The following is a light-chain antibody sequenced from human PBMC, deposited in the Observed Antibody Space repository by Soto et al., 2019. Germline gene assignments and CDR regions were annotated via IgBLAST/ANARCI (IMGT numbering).Light chain of an antibody. CDR2: AAS. Sequence: IQLTQSPSSLSASVGDSFSSTCRASQGINSFLAWYQQKPGKAPKLLIYAASTLQSGVPSRFSGSGSGTDFTLTISSLEPEDFAVYYCQQRSNWPPITFGQGTRLEIK. V-gene: IGKV1-9*01. CDR1: QGINSF. CDR3: QQRSNWPPIT. J-gene: IGKJ5*01.